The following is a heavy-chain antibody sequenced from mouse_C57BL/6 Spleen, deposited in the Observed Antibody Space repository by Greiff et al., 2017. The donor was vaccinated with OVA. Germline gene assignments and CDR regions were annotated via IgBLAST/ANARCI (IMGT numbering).Heavy chain of an antibody. V-gene: IGHV1-55*01. CDR1: GYTFTSYW. J-gene: IGHJ1*03. D-gene: IGHD1-1*01. Sequence: QVQLQQPGAELVKPGASVKMSCKASGYTFTSYWITWVKQRPGQGLEWIGDIYPGSGSTNYNEKFKSKATLTVDTSSSTAYMQLSSLTSEDSAVYYCARGYGSRGRYWYFGVWGTGTTVTVSS. CDR3: ARGYGSRGRYWYFGV. CDR2: IYPGSGST.